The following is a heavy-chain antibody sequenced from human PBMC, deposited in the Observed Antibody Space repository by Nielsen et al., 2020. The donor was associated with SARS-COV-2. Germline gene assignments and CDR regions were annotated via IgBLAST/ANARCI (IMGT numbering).Heavy chain of an antibody. D-gene: IGHD2-21*02. CDR1: GFTFSSYA. J-gene: IGHJ4*02. Sequence: GESLKISCAASGFTFSSYAMHWVRQAPGKGLEWVAVISYDGSNKYYADSVKGRFTISRDNSKNTLYLQMNSLRAEDTAVYYCARVGPYCGGDCYPLGYFDYWGQGTLVTVSS. CDR2: ISYDGSNK. CDR3: ARVGPYCGGDCYPLGYFDY. V-gene: IGHV3-30-3*01.